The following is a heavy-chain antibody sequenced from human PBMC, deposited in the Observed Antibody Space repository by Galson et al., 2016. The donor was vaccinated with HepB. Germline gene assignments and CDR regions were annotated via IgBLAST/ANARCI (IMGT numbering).Heavy chain of an antibody. V-gene: IGHV1-69*13. CDR3: ARSLGDVDS. J-gene: IGHJ4*02. Sequence: SVEVSCKASGGTFNIYVFSWVRQAPGQGLEWMGGIIPILTTANCAQSFQGRVTLTADESTNTVSLELTRLTFEDTAIYYCARSLGDVDSWGQGTLVTVSS. CDR2: IIPILTTA. CDR1: GGTFNIYV. D-gene: IGHD4-17*01.